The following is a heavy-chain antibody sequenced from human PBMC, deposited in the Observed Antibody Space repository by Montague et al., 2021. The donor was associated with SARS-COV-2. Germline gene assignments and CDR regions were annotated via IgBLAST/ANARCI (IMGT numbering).Heavy chain of an antibody. CDR3: ARIRAGSTYDAFDI. J-gene: IGHJ3*02. V-gene: IGHV2-70*01. CDR1: GFSLSTSGMC. CDR2: IDWDDDK. Sequence: PALVKPTQTLTLTCTFSGFSLSTSGMCVSWFRQPPGKALEWLALIDWDDDKYYSTSLKTRLTISKDTSKNQVVLTMTNMDPVDTATYYCARIRAGSTYDAFDIRGQGTMVTVSS. D-gene: IGHD3-10*01.